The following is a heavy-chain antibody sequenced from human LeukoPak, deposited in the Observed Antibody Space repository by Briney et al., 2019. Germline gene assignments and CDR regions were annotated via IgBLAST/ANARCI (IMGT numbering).Heavy chain of an antibody. J-gene: IGHJ3*02. CDR2: IYTSGST. V-gene: IGHV4-4*07. D-gene: IGHD2-8*01. CDR1: GGSISSYY. Sequence: SETLSLTCTVSGGSISSYYWSWIRQPAGKGLGWIGRIYTSGSTNYNPSLKSRVTMSVDTSKNQFSLKLSSVTAADTAVYYCAREEKWYDAFDIWGQGTMVTVSS. CDR3: AREEKWYDAFDI.